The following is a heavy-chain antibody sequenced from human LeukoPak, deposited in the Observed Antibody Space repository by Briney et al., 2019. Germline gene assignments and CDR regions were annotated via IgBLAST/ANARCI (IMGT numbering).Heavy chain of an antibody. V-gene: IGHV4-34*01. D-gene: IGHD1-14*01. CDR1: GGSFSGYS. CDR3: ARVTLTTTARAFDI. J-gene: IGHJ3*02. CDR2: INHSGST. Sequence: SETLSLTCAVYGGSFSGYSWSWIRQPPGKGLEWIDEINHSGSTDYNPSLKSRVTISVDTSKNQFSLKLSSVTAADTAIYYCARVTLTTTARAFDIWGQGTMVTVSS.